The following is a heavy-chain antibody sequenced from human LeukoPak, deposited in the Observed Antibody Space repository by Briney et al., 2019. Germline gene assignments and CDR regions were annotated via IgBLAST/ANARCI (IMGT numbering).Heavy chain of an antibody. CDR3: AREGLRNAYNPLGY. D-gene: IGHD5-24*01. V-gene: IGHV4-34*01. CDR1: GGSFSAYC. J-gene: IGHJ4*02. Sequence: SETLSLTCAVYGGSFSAYCWTWIRQPPGKGLEWIGEIKQSENTNYNPSLKSRVTISIDPSKNQISLKLNSVTAADTAVYFCAREGLRNAYNPLGYWGQGTLVTVSS. CDR2: IKQSENT.